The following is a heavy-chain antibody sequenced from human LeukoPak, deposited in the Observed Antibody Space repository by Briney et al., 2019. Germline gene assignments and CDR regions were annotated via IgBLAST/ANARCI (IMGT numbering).Heavy chain of an antibody. Sequence: GGSLRLSCVASGFIFSRYWMSWVRQAPGKGLEWVANIKHDGSEKYYVESVKGRFTISRDNAKNSLYMQMNSLRAGDTAVYYCARGFAAAGTNFDYWGQGTLVTVSS. CDR2: IKHDGSEK. D-gene: IGHD6-13*01. CDR1: GFIFSRYW. CDR3: ARGFAAAGTNFDY. V-gene: IGHV3-7*01. J-gene: IGHJ4*02.